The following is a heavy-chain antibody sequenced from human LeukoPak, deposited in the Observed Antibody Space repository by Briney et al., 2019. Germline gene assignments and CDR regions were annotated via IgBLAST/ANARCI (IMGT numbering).Heavy chain of an antibody. Sequence: GESLKISCKGSGYSFINYWIGWVRQMTGKGLEWMGIIYHGDSDTRYSPSFQGQVSISVDKSISTAYLQWSSLKASDTAMYYCARGPSYDDAFDIWGQGTMVTVSS. CDR2: IYHGDSDT. CDR1: GYSFINYW. D-gene: IGHD3-10*01. CDR3: ARGPSYDDAFDI. V-gene: IGHV5-51*01. J-gene: IGHJ3*02.